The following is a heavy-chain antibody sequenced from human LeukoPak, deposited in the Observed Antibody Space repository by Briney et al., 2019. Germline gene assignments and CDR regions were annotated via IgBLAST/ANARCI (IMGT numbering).Heavy chain of an antibody. CDR3: ARAGPSGRNNYYYYYGVDV. Sequence: PGGSLRLSCAASGFTFSSYAMSWVRQAPGKGLEWVSSLQGSDDSTIYADSAKGRFTLSRDDSKNTLYLQMDSLRAEDTAVYYCARAGPSGRNNYYYYYGVDVWGQGATVTVSS. D-gene: IGHD6-19*01. CDR1: GFTFSSYA. CDR2: LQGSDDST. J-gene: IGHJ6*02. V-gene: IGHV3-23*01.